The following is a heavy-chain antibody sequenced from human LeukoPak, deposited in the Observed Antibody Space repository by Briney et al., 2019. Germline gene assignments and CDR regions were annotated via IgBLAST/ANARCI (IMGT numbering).Heavy chain of an antibody. J-gene: IGHJ5*02. CDR3: ARGPLLWFGELRNWFDP. Sequence: ASVKVSCKASGGTFSSYAISWVRQAPGQGLEWMGGIIPIFGTANYAQKFQGRVTITADESTSTAYMELSSLRSEDTAVYYCARGPLLWFGELRNWFDPWGQGTLVTVSS. V-gene: IGHV1-69*13. D-gene: IGHD3-10*01. CDR1: GGTFSSYA. CDR2: IIPIFGTA.